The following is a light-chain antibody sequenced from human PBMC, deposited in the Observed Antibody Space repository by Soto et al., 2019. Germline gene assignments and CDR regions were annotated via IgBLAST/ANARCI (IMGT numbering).Light chain of an antibody. CDR3: QQYNTWPGWT. V-gene: IGKV3-15*01. CDR2: GAS. CDR1: QSINSN. Sequence: EVVMTQSPAALSVSPGERATLSCRASQSINSNLAWYQQKPGQAPRLLVHGASTMATGIPTRFSGTGSGTEFTLTISSLQSEDFAVYYCQQYNTWPGWTFDQGTKVEIK. J-gene: IGKJ1*01.